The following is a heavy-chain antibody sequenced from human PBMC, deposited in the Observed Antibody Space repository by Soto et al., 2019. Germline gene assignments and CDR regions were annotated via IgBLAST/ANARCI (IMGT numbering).Heavy chain of an antibody. CDR3: ASNTRYDPPDY. J-gene: IGHJ4*02. CDR2: ISVSGGST. CDR1: GFTFSSYA. Sequence: EVQLLESGGGLVQPGGSLRLSCAASGFTFSSYAMSWVRQAPGKRLAWVSGISVSGGSTYYADSVKGRFTISRDNSKNTLYLQMNSLRAEDTAVYYCASNTRYDPPDYWGQGTLVTVSS. D-gene: IGHD3-16*01. V-gene: IGHV3-23*01.